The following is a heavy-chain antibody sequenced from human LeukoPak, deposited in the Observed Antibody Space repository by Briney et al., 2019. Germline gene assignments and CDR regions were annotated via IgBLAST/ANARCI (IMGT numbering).Heavy chain of an antibody. CDR1: GGSISSSSYY. J-gene: IGHJ4*02. CDR3: ARRVAAAGDVFDY. CDR2: IYYSGST. Sequence: SETLSLTCTVSGGSISSSSYYWGWIHQPPGKGLEWIGSIYYSGSTYYNPSLKSRVTISVDTSKNQFSLKLSSVTAADTAVYYCARRVAAAGDVFDYWGQGTLVTVSS. V-gene: IGHV4-39*01. D-gene: IGHD6-13*01.